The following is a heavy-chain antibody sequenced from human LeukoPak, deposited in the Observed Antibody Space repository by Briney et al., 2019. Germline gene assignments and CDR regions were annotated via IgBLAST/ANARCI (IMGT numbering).Heavy chain of an antibody. V-gene: IGHV4-59*08. J-gene: IGHJ4*02. Sequence: PSETLSLTCTVSGVPITNYYWSWIRQPPGKGLEWIGYIHYSENTNYNPSHKSRVTISVDTSKNQFSLKLSSVTAADTAVYYCARTNTVAGPHYWGQGTLVTVSS. D-gene: IGHD6-19*01. CDR3: ARTNTVAGPHY. CDR2: IHYSENT. CDR1: GVPITNYY.